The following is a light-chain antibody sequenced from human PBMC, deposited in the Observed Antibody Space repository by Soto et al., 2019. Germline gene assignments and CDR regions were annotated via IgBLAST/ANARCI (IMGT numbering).Light chain of an antibody. CDR3: QQHGTSPYT. Sequence: EVVLTQSPNTLSLSPGERATLSCWASQSLRSSYLAWYQRKPGQAPRLLMFGASRRATGILDRFNGSGSGTDFILTISRLEPEDVAVYYCQQHGTSPYTFGQETVLEIK. J-gene: IGKJ2*01. CDR2: GAS. V-gene: IGKV3-20*01. CDR1: QSLRSSY.